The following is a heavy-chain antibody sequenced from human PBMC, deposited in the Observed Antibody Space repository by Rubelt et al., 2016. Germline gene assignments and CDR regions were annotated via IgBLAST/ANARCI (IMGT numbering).Heavy chain of an antibody. J-gene: IGHJ4*02. V-gene: IGHV3-7*03. D-gene: IGHD2-8*01. CDR1: GFTFSIFS. Sequence: EVQLVESGGGLVQPGGSLRLSCAASGFTFSIFSMTWVRQAPGKGLEWVANINQAGSEEHYVGSVKGRFTISRDNTKNSLYLQMNNLSAEDTAVYYCGGGRNGALGGQGTLVIVSS. CDR3: GGGRNGAL. CDR2: INQAGSEE.